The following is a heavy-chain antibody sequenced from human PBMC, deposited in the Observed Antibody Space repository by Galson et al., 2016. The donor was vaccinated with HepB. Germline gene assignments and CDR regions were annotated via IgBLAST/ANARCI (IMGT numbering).Heavy chain of an antibody. Sequence: SLRLSCAASGFSFSSYGMHWVRQAPGKGLEWLAVISYDGHNKYYGDSVEGRFTISRDNSNNTLYLQVTSLRAEDTAAYYCAKARSRYGSDCIDYWGQGALVTVAS. J-gene: IGHJ4*02. CDR3: AKARSRYGSDCIDY. CDR2: ISYDGHNK. V-gene: IGHV3-30*18. CDR1: GFSFSSYG. D-gene: IGHD6-19*01.